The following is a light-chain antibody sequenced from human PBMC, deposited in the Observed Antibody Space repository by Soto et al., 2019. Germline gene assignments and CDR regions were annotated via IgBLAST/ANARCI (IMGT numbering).Light chain of an antibody. J-gene: IGLJ2*01. V-gene: IGLV2-14*01. Sequence: QSALTQPASVSGSPGQSITISCTGTSSDVGGYNYVSWYQQHPGKAPKLMIYEVSNRPSGVSNRFSGSKSGNTASLTISGLHADDDANYYCTSYTSSSTLVIFGGGTKLTVL. CDR1: SSDVGGYNY. CDR3: TSYTSSSTLVI. CDR2: EVS.